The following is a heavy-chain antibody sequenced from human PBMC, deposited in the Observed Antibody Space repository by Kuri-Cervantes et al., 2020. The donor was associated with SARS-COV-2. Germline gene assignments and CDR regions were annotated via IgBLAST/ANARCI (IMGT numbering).Heavy chain of an antibody. Sequence: GSLRLSCAVYGGSCSGYYWSWIRQPPGKGLEWIGEINHSGSTNYNPSLKSRVTISVDTSKNQFSLKLSSVTAADTAVYYCARGRPPIYLGYCSSTSCHRYYFDYWGQGTLVTVSS. CDR1: GGSCSGYY. V-gene: IGHV4-34*01. CDR2: INHSGST. J-gene: IGHJ4*02. CDR3: ARGRPPIYLGYCSSTSCHRYYFDY. D-gene: IGHD2-2*01.